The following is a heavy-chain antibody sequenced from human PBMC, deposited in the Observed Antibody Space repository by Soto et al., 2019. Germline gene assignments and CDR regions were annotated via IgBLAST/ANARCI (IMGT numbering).Heavy chain of an antibody. V-gene: IGHV4-61*01. Sequence: PSETLSLTCTVSGGSVSSGSYYWSWIRQPPGKGLEWIGYIYYSGSTNYNPSLKSRVTISVDTSKNQFSLKLSSVTAADTAVYYCARVRVGANYFDYWGQGTLVTVSS. CDR1: GGSVSSGSYY. CDR2: IYYSGST. D-gene: IGHD1-26*01. J-gene: IGHJ4*02. CDR3: ARVRVGANYFDY.